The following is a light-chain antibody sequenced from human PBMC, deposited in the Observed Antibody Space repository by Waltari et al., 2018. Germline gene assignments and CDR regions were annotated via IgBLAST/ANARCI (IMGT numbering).Light chain of an antibody. CDR2: EAS. J-gene: IGKJ4*01. Sequence: EVVLTQSPATLSLSPGVRATLSCRASQSVYNFLAWYQQKPGQAPRLLIYEASQRATGIPARFSGSGSGTDFTLIISNLEPEDVAVYYCQQRANWPPLTFGGGTKVEIK. CDR3: QQRANWPPLT. CDR1: QSVYNF. V-gene: IGKV3-11*01.